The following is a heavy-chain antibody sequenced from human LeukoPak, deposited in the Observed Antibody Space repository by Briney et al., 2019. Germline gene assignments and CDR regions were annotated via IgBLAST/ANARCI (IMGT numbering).Heavy chain of an antibody. CDR1: GFIFSNYA. J-gene: IGHJ4*02. Sequence: PGGSLRLSCAVSGFIFSNYAMNWVRQAPGKGLEWVSAISGSGGSTYYADSVKGRFTISRDNSKNTLYLQMNSLRAEDTAVYYCASSQAFDYWGQGTLVTVSS. V-gene: IGHV3-23*01. CDR3: ASSQAFDY. CDR2: ISGSGGST.